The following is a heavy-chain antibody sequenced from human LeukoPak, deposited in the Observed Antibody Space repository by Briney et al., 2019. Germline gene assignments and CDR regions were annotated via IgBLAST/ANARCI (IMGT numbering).Heavy chain of an antibody. CDR2: ISSSSSYI. Sequence: GGSLRLSCAVSRFTFSSYDMNWVRQAPGKGLGWVSSISSSSSYIYYADSVKGRFTTSRDNAKNSLYLQMNSLRAEDTAVYYCARDRGYLDYWGQGTLVTVSS. D-gene: IGHD3-10*01. CDR1: RFTFSSYD. J-gene: IGHJ4*02. V-gene: IGHV3-21*01. CDR3: ARDRGYLDY.